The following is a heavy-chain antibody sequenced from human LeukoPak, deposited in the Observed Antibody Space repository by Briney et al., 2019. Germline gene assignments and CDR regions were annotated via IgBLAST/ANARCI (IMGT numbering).Heavy chain of an antibody. Sequence: SETLSLTCTVSGGSVSSGSYYWRWIRQPPGKGLEWIGYIYYSGGTNYNPSLKSRVTISVDTSKNQFSLKLSSVTAADTAVYYCASAPYGSGSKYGMDVWGQGTTVTVSS. CDR2: IYYSGGT. CDR1: GGSVSSGSYY. V-gene: IGHV4-61*01. J-gene: IGHJ6*02. CDR3: ASAPYGSGSKYGMDV. D-gene: IGHD3-10*01.